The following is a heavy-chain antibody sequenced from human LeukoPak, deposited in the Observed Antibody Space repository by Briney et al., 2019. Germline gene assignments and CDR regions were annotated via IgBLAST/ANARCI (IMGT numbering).Heavy chain of an antibody. V-gene: IGHV4-34*01. Sequence: SETLSLTCAVYGGSFSGYYLSWIRQPPGKGLEWIGEINHSGSTNYNPSLKSRVTISVDTSKNQFSLKLSSVTAADTAVYYCARRFDYWGQGTLVTVSS. J-gene: IGHJ4*02. CDR1: GGSFSGYY. CDR3: ARRFDY. CDR2: INHSGST.